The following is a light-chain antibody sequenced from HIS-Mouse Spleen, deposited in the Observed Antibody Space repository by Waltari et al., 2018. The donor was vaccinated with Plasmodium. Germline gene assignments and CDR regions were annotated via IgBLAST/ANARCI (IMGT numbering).Light chain of an antibody. CDR1: SSDVGGYNY. CDR3: CSYAGSYTLV. Sequence: GQSVTISCTGTSSDVGGYNYVSWYQQHPGKAPKLMIYDVSKRPSGVPDRFSGSKSGKTASLTISGLQAEDEADYYCCSYAGSYTLVFGGGTKLTVL. CDR2: DVS. V-gene: IGLV2-11*01. J-gene: IGLJ2*01.